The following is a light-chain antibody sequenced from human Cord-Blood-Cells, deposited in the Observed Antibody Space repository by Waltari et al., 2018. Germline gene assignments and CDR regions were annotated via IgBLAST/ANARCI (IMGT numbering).Light chain of an antibody. CDR3: QAWDSSTGV. V-gene: IGLV3-1*01. Sequence: SYELTQPPSVSVSPGQTASITCSGDKLGDKYACWYQQKPGQSTVLVNYQDSKRTSGIPGRLSGSNSWNTATLTISGTQAMDEADYYCQAWDSSTGVFGGGTKLTVL. CDR2: QDS. CDR1: KLGDKY. J-gene: IGLJ2*01.